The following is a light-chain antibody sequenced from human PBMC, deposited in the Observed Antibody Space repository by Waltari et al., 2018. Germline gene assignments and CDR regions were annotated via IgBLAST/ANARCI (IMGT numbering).Light chain of an antibody. Sequence: QSVVPQSPPASGAPGQRVTIPCSGSNSHTGSSTVNWYQKVPGTAPRLLIYSNDQRPSGVPDRFSASKSGTSASLAISGLQSEDEADYYCATWDARLTAVVFGGGTKVTVL. J-gene: IGLJ2*01. CDR3: ATWDARLTAVV. V-gene: IGLV1-44*01. CDR1: NSHTGSST. CDR2: SND.